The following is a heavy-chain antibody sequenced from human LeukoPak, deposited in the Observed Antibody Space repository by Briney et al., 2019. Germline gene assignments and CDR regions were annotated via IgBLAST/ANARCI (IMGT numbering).Heavy chain of an antibody. V-gene: IGHV1-18*01. J-gene: IGHJ5*02. Sequence: GASVKVSCKASGYTFTSYGISWVRQAPGQGLEWMGWISAYNGNTNYAQKLQGRVTMTTDTSTSTAYMELRSLRSDDTAVYYCAREGKDYYGSSGYYGNNWFDPWGQGTLVTVSS. CDR2: ISAYNGNT. CDR3: AREGKDYYGSSGYYGNNWFDP. D-gene: IGHD3-22*01. CDR1: GYTFTSYG.